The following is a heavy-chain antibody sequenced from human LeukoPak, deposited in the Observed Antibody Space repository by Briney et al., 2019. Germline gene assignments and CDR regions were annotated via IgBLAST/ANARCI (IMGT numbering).Heavy chain of an antibody. V-gene: IGHV1-2*02. D-gene: IGHD3-10*02. CDR3: ARGIFGELINFLFDP. CDR1: GYTFTGYY. Sequence: ASVKVSCKASGYTFTGYYMHWVRQAPGQGLEWMGWINPNSGGTNYAQKFQGRVTMTRDTSISTAYMELSRLRSDDTAVYYCARGIFGELINFLFDPWGQGTLVTVSS. CDR2: INPNSGGT. J-gene: IGHJ5*02.